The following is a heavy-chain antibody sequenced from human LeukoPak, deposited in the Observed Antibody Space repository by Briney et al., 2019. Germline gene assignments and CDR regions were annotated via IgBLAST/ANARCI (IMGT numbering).Heavy chain of an antibody. CDR3: ASVELATTNFGY. J-gene: IGHJ4*02. V-gene: IGHV4-34*01. Sequence: SETLSLTCAVYGGSFSGYYWSWIRQPPGKGLEWIGEISHSGSTNHNPSLKSRVTISVDTSKNEVSLRLSSVTAADTAVYFCASVELATTNFGYWGQGSLVTVSS. CDR2: ISHSGST. D-gene: IGHD5-24*01. CDR1: GGSFSGYY.